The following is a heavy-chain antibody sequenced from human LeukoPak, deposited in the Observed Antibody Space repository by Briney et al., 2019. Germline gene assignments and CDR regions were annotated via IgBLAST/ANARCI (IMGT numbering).Heavy chain of an antibody. Sequence: SETLSLTWTVSGRSIGTYSWGFIPQRPRKGLEWIGPVYSSRRTNYNPSLKSRLPMTVDTSKNQFSLTLRPVTAADTDVYDCAIVGNQWELRLAYWGQGALVTVSS. CDR1: GRSIGTYS. D-gene: IGHD1-26*01. V-gene: IGHV4-4*07. CDR3: AIVGNQWELRLAY. J-gene: IGHJ4*02. CDR2: VYSSRRT.